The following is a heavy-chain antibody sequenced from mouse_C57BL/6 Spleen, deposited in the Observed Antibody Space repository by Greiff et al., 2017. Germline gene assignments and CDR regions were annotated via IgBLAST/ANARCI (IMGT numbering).Heavy chain of an antibody. J-gene: IGHJ2*01. CDR1: GYAFSSSW. Sequence: VKLMESGPELVKPGASVKISCKASGYAFSSSWMNWVKQRPGKGLEWIGRIYPGDGDTNYNGKFKGKATLTADKSSSTAYMQLSSLTSEDSAVYFCAREDYGSSYGYFDYWGQGTTLTVSS. CDR2: IYPGDGDT. CDR3: AREDYGSSYGYFDY. D-gene: IGHD1-1*01. V-gene: IGHV1-82*01.